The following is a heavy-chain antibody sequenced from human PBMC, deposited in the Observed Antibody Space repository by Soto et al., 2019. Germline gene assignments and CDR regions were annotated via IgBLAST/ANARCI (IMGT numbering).Heavy chain of an antibody. CDR1: GFSFRSYW. D-gene: IGHD3-9*01. CDR3: AREYYGVLTGYYNDF. J-gene: IGHJ4*02. Sequence: EVQLVESGGDLVQSGGSLGLSCAASGFSFRSYWMHWVRQAPGKGLVWVARISSDGSTTTYADSARGRFIISRDNDANILYLQMSSLRAEDTAVYYCAREYYGVLTGYYNDFWGQGTLVTVSS. CDR2: ISSDGSTT. V-gene: IGHV3-74*01.